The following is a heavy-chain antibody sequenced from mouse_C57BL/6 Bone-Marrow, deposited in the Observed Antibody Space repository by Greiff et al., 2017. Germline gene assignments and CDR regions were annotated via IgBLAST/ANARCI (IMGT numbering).Heavy chain of an antibody. J-gene: IGHJ3*01. Sequence: QVHVKQSGAELARPGASVKLSCKASGYTFTSYGISWVKQRPGQGLEWIGEIYPRSGNTYYNEKFKGKATLTADKSSSTAYMELRSLTSEDSAVYFCARYQGNYGFAYWGQGNLVTVSA. CDR1: GYTFTSYG. CDR3: ARYQGNYGFAY. V-gene: IGHV1-81*01. D-gene: IGHD2-1*01. CDR2: IYPRSGNT.